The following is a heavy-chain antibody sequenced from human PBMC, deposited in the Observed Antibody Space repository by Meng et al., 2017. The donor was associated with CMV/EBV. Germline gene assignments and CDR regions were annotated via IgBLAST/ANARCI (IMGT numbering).Heavy chain of an antibody. Sequence: LRLSCAISGDSVSSNSAAWNWIRQSPSGGLEWLGRTYYRSKWYNDYAVSVKSRITINPDTSKNQFSLQLNSVTPEDTAVYYCAREEAAAGRTNYYYYGMDVWGQGTTVTVSS. V-gene: IGHV6-1*01. CDR2: TYYRSKWYN. CDR1: GDSVSSNSAA. CDR3: AREEAAAGRTNYYYYGMDV. J-gene: IGHJ6*02. D-gene: IGHD6-13*01.